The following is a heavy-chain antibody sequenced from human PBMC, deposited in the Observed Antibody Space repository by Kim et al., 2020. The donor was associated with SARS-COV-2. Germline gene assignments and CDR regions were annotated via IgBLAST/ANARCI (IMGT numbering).Heavy chain of an antibody. CDR3: ARHLGVVIPYWYFDL. J-gene: IGHJ2*01. D-gene: IGHD3-3*01. Sequence: PSLKSRVTISVETSKNQFSLKLSSVTAADTAVYYCARHLGVVIPYWYFDLWGRGTLVTVSS. V-gene: IGHV4-39*01.